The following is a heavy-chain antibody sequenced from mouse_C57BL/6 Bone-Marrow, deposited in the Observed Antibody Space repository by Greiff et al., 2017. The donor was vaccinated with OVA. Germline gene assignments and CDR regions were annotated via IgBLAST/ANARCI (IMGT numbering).Heavy chain of an antibody. CDR2: INSDGGST. CDR3: ARHGSTVVATDWYCEV. CDR1: DYDFPSHD. Sequence: EVQLVESGGGLVQPGESLKLSCESNDYDFPSHDLSWVRQTPETRLELVAAINSDGGSTYYPATMQSRFILSSANTKKTLYLQLRSLRAEDTALYDCARHGSTVVATDWYCEVWGTGTTVTVSS. D-gene: IGHD1-1*01. V-gene: IGHV5-2*01. J-gene: IGHJ1*03.